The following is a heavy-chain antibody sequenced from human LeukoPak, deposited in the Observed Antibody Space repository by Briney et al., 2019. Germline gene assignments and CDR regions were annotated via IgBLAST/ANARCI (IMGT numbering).Heavy chain of an antibody. CDR1: GFSFRSYA. CDR3: AQGDSYYDFLLSL. D-gene: IGHD3-3*01. Sequence: PGGSPRLSCEASGFSFRSYAMTWVRQAPGKGLEWVSAISGGGAKTYYADSVMGRFTISRDNSKNTLYLEMNSLRAEDTALYYCAQGDSYYDFLLSLWGQGTMVTVSS. J-gene: IGHJ3*01. V-gene: IGHV3-23*01. CDR2: ISGGGAKT.